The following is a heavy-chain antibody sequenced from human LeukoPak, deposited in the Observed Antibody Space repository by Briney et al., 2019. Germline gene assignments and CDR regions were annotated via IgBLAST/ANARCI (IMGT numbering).Heavy chain of an antibody. J-gene: IGHJ6*04. Sequence: PGRSLRLSCAASGFTFSSYAMHWVRQAPGKGLEWVAVISYDGSNKYHADSVKGRFTISRDNSKNTLYLQMNSLRAEDTAVYYCARDRSSSWGDYYYGMDVWGKGTTVTVSS. CDR2: ISYDGSNK. V-gene: IGHV3-30*04. D-gene: IGHD6-13*01. CDR1: GFTFSSYA. CDR3: ARDRSSSWGDYYYGMDV.